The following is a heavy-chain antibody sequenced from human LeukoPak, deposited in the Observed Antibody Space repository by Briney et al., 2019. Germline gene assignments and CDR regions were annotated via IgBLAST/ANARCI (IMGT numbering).Heavy chain of an antibody. Sequence: SVKVSCKASGGTFSSYAISWVRQAPGQGLEWMGGIIPIFGTANYAQKFRGRVTITADKSTSTAYMELSSLRSEDTAVYYCARGGTYSNYGRVRWFDPWGQGTLVTVSS. CDR3: ARGGTYSNYGRVRWFDP. CDR1: GGTFSSYA. V-gene: IGHV1-69*06. J-gene: IGHJ5*02. D-gene: IGHD4-11*01. CDR2: IIPIFGTA.